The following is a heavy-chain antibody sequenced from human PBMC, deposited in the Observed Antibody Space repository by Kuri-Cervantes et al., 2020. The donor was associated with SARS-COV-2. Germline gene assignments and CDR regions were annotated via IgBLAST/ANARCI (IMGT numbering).Heavy chain of an antibody. CDR1: GRSFSGYY. CDR3: ARKVEMATISH. V-gene: IGHV4-34*01. J-gene: IGHJ4*02. D-gene: IGHD5-24*01. Sequence: ESLKISCAVYGRSFSGYYWSWIRQPPGKGLEWIGEINHSGSTNYNPSPKSRVTISVDTSKNHFSLKLSSVTAADTAVYYCARKVEMATISHWGQGTLVTVSS. CDR2: INHSGST.